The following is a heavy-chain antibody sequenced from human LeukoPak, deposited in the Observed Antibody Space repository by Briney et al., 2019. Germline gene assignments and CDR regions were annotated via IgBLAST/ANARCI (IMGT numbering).Heavy chain of an antibody. CDR1: GFTFSSYS. CDR2: ISSSSSTI. J-gene: IGHJ4*02. V-gene: IGHV3-48*01. Sequence: GGSLRLSCAASGFTFSSYSMNWVRHAPGKGLEWVSYISSSSSTIYYADSVKGRFTISRDNAKNSLYLQMNSLRAEDTAVYYCAREESGGWTGYYFDYWGQGTLVTVSS. CDR3: AREESGGWTGYYFDY. D-gene: IGHD6-19*01.